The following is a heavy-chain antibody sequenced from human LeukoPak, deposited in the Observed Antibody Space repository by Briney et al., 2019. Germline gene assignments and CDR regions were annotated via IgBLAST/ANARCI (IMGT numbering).Heavy chain of an antibody. CDR3: ARRRDGYNYVGTDY. CDR2: IYPGDSDT. D-gene: IGHD5-24*01. V-gene: IGHV5-51*01. Sequence: GESLKISCKGSGYSFPNYWIGWVRQMPGKGLEWMGIIYPGDSDTTYSPSFQGQVTTSADKSISTAYLQWSSLKASDTAMYYCARRRDGYNYVGTDYWGQGTLVTVSS. CDR1: GYSFPNYW. J-gene: IGHJ4*02.